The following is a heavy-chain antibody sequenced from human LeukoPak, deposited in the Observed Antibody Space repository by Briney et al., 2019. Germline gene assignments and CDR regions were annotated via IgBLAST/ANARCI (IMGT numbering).Heavy chain of an antibody. V-gene: IGHV4-34*01. D-gene: IGHD4-17*01. CDR3: ARDRGYGDYFDAFDI. Sequence: PSETLSLTCAVYGGXFSGYYCSWIRQPPGKGLEWIGEINHSGSTNYNPSLKSRVTMSVDTSKKQFSLKLTSVTAADTAVYYCARDRGYGDYFDAFDIWGQGTMVTVSS. J-gene: IGHJ3*02. CDR2: INHSGST. CDR1: GGXFSGYY.